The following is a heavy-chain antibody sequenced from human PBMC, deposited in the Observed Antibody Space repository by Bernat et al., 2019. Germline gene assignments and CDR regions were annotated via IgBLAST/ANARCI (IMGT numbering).Heavy chain of an antibody. Sequence: QVQLVESGGGVVQPGRSLRLSCAASGFTFSSYAMHWVRQAPGKGLEWVAVISYDGSNKYYADSVKGRFTISRDNSKNTLFLQENSLRGEDTAVYYCVKVGFDHGAWRLAFDFWGQGTIVTVSS. CDR3: VKVGFDHGAWRLAFDF. J-gene: IGHJ3*01. CDR2: ISYDGSNK. V-gene: IGHV3-30*07. CDR1: GFTFSSYA. D-gene: IGHD4-17*01.